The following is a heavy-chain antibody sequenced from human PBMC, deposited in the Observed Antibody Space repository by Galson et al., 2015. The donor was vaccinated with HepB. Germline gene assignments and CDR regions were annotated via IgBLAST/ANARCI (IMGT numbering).Heavy chain of an antibody. V-gene: IGHV1-69*02. J-gene: IGHJ4*02. D-gene: IGHD3-22*01. CDR1: GGTFSSYT. Sequence: SVKVSCKASGGTFSSYTISWVRQAPGQGLEWMGRIIPILGIANYAQKFQGRVTITADKSTSTAYMELSSLRSEDTAVYYCASDYTYYYDSSGQGADYWGQGTLVTVSS. CDR3: ASDYTYYYDSSGQGADY. CDR2: IIPILGIA.